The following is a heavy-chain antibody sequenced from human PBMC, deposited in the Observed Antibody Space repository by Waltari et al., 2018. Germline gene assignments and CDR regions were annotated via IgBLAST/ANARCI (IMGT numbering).Heavy chain of an antibody. V-gene: IGHV4-38-2*02. CDR2: IYHRGRT. D-gene: IGHD2-2*01. CDR1: GYSISSGYY. J-gene: IGHJ4*02. Sequence: QVQLQESGPGLVKPSETLSLTCAVSGYSISSGYYWGWIRQPPGKGLEWIGSIYHRGRTYYHPSLKSRVTISVDTSKNQFSLKLSSVTAADTAVYYCAREVVPAESGRFFDYWGQGTLVTVSS. CDR3: AREVVPAESGRFFDY.